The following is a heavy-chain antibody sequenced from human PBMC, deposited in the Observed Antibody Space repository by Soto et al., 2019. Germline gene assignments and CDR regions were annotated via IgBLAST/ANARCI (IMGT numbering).Heavy chain of an antibody. V-gene: IGHV1-69*13. D-gene: IGHD2-15*01. CDR3: ARGPVDCSGGSCYSNY. CDR2: IIPIFGTA. CDR1: GGTFSSYA. J-gene: IGHJ4*02. Sequence: SVKVSCKASGGTFSSYAISWVRQAPGQGLEWMGGIIPIFGTANYAQKFQGRVTITADESTSTAYMELSSPRSEDTAVYYCARGPVDCSGGSCYSNYWGQGTLVTVPQ.